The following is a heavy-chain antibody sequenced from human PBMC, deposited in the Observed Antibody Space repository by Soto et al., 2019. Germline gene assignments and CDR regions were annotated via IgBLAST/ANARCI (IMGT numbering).Heavy chain of an antibody. CDR3: ARHQARWSITMXRGVIRDNYYYYYGMDV. Sequence: GASVKVSCKASGGTFSSYAISWVRQAPGQGLEWMGGIIPIFGTANYAQKFQGRVTITADKSTSTAYMELSSLRSEDTAVYYCARHQARWSITMXRGVIRDNYYYYYGMDVWGQGTTVTVSS. CDR2: IIPIFGTA. V-gene: IGHV1-69*06. CDR1: GGTFSSYA. J-gene: IGHJ6*02. D-gene: IGHD3-10*01.